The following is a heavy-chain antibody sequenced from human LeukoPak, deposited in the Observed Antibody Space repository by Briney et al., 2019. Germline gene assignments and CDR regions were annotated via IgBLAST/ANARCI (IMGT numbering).Heavy chain of an antibody. CDR3: ARALYNWNYGALGAFDI. CDR1: GFTFSSYW. Sequence: GGSLRLSCAASGFTFSSYWMHWARQAPGKGLVCVSRINSDGSSTSYADSVKGRFTISRDNAKNTLYLQMNSLRAEDTAVYYCARALYNWNYGALGAFDIWGQGTIVTVSS. V-gene: IGHV3-74*01. CDR2: INSDGSST. D-gene: IGHD1-7*01. J-gene: IGHJ3*02.